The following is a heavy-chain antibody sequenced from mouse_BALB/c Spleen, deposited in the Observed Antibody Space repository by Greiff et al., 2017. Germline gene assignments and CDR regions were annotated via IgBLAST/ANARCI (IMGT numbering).Heavy chain of an antibody. CDR3: ARGEGYGAWFAY. CDR1: GFTFSDYY. J-gene: IGHJ3*01. D-gene: IGHD2-2*01. CDR2: ISDGGSYT. V-gene: IGHV5-4*02. Sequence: EVKLMESGGGLVKPGGSLKLSCAASGFTFSDYYMYWVRQTPEKRLEWVATISDGGSYTYYPDSVKGRFTISRDNAKNNLYLQMSSLKSEDTAMYYCARGEGYGAWFAYWGQGTLVTVSA.